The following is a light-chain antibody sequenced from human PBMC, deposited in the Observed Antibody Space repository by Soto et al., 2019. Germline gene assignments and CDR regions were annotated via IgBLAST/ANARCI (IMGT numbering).Light chain of an antibody. CDR3: HQYYNTWT. Sequence: IVMTQSPASLAVSLGERATINCRCSQSLLHSSNKKNYLAWYQQRPGQAPKLLIYWASTRESGVPDRFSGSGSGTDFTLTISSLQPEDVAVYFCHQYYNTWTFGQGTKVDI. CDR1: QSLLHSSNKKNY. V-gene: IGKV4-1*01. CDR2: WAS. J-gene: IGKJ1*01.